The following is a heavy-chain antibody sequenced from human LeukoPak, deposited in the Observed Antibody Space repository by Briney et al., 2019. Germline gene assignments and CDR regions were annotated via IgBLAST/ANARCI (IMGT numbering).Heavy chain of an antibody. V-gene: IGHV1-2*02. CDR3: ARDNYGSGSYYKY. CDR2: INPNSGGT. Sequence: GASVKVSCKASGYTFTRYYMHWVRQAPGQGLEWMGWINPNSGGTNYAQKFQGRVTMTRDTSISTAYMELRRLIPDDTAVYYCARDNYGSGSYYKYWGQGTLVTVSS. D-gene: IGHD3-10*01. J-gene: IGHJ4*02. CDR1: GYTFTRYY.